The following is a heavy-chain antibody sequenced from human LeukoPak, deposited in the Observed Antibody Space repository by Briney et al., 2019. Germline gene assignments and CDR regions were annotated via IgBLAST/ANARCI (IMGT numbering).Heavy chain of an antibody. CDR1: GGSISRYY. Sequence: SETLSLTCTVSGGSISRYYWSWIRQPPGKGLEWIGYIYYSGSTNYNPSLKSRVTISVDTSKKQFSLKLSSVTAADTAVYYCAGGEYSSSWTSMDVWGQGTTVTVSS. V-gene: IGHV4-59*08. J-gene: IGHJ6*02. CDR3: AGGEYSSSWTSMDV. D-gene: IGHD6-13*01. CDR2: IYYSGST.